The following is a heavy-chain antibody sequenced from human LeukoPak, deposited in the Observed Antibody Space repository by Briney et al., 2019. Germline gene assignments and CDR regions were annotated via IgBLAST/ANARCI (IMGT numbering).Heavy chain of an antibody. J-gene: IGHJ3*02. CDR2: IFYNGNT. CDR1: GGSINSGAYY. D-gene: IGHD5-18*01. V-gene: IGHV4-31*03. CDR3: ARSRSGYSYDHAAFEI. Sequence: SSQTLSLTCTVSGGSINSGAYYWSWIRQHPGKGLEWIGYIFYNGNTFYNPSLQSRVTISMDTSQNQFSLKLSSVTAADTAVYFCARSRSGYSYDHAAFEIWGQGTMVTVSS.